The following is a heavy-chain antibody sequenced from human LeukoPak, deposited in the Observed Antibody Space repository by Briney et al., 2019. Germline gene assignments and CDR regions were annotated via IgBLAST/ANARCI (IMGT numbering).Heavy chain of an antibody. CDR1: GYTFTGYY. D-gene: IGHD3-22*01. J-gene: IGHJ5*02. CDR3: ARALYYYYDSSGYYYLNWFDP. V-gene: IGHV1-2*06. Sequence: ASVKVSCKASGYTFTGYYMHRVRQAPGQGLEWMGRINPNSDGTNYAQKFQGRVTMTRDTSISTAYMELSRLRSDDTAVYYCARALYYYYDSSGYYYLNWFDPWGQGTLVTVSS. CDR2: INPNSDGT.